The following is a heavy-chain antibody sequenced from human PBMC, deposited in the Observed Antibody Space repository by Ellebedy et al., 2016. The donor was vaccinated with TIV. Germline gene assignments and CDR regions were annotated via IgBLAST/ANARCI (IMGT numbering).Heavy chain of an antibody. V-gene: IGHV4-39*07. CDR1: GGSISSSSYY. D-gene: IGHD3-22*01. CDR2: IYYSGST. Sequence: SETLSLXCTVSGGSISSSSYYWGWIRQPPGKGLEWIGSIYYSGSTYYNPSLKSRVTISIDTSKKQFSLKLSSVTAADTAVYYCARSGGYTYGYFDLWGRGTLVTVSS. J-gene: IGHJ2*01. CDR3: ARSGGYTYGYFDL.